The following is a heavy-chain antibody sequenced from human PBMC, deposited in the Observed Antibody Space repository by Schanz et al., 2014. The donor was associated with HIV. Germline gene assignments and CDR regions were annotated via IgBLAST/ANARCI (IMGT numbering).Heavy chain of an antibody. CDR1: GFTFNTYG. J-gene: IGHJ4*02. CDR2: MWYDESHK. V-gene: IGHV3-33*08. CDR3: ARDGSSGWQDPFDY. Sequence: QVQLVESGGGVVQPGRSLRLTCAASGFTFNTYGMHWVRQAPGKGLEWVAAMWYDESHKGYADSVKGRSTISRDNSKNTLYLQMNSLRAEDTAVYYCARDGSSGWQDPFDYWGQGTLVTVSS. D-gene: IGHD6-19*01.